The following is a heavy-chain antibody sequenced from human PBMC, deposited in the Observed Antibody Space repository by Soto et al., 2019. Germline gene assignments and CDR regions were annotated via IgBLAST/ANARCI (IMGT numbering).Heavy chain of an antibody. Sequence: EVQLVESGGGLVQPGGSLRLSCAASGFTFSSYWMTWVRQAPGKGLEWVANIRQDGAAKNYLDSVKGRFTISRDNAKNSLFLQMISLRAEDTAVYYCARDLTPVIEIGTFLDALDMWGQGTAVSVSS. J-gene: IGHJ3*02. D-gene: IGHD2-15*01. V-gene: IGHV3-7*01. CDR1: GFTFSSYW. CDR2: IRQDGAAK. CDR3: ARDLTPVIEIGTFLDALDM.